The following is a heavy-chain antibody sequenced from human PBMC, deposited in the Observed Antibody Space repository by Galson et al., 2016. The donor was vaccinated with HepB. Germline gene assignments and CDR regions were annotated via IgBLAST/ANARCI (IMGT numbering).Heavy chain of an antibody. J-gene: IGHJ6*02. D-gene: IGHD6-19*01. CDR3: AKPQGIGWEVSFYYYYYGWDV. V-gene: IGHV3-30*04. CDR1: GLTFTGYA. CDR2: ISYDGSDK. Sequence: SLRLSCAASGLTFTGYAIHWVRQAPGKGLEWVAVISYDGSDKYYADSVKGRFTISRYDSKNILFLQMNSLRPEDTAIYYCAKPQGIGWEVSFYYYYYGWDVWGPGTTVTVSS.